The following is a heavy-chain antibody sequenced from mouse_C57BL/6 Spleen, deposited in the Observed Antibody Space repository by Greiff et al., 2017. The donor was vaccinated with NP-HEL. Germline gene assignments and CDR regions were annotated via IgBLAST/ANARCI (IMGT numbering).Heavy chain of an antibody. CDR2: IDPSDSET. V-gene: IGHV1-52*01. CDR1: GYTFTSYW. CDR3: ARRRDYYGLDY. Sequence: QVQLKQPGAELVRPGSSVKLSCKASGYTFTSYWMHWVKQRPIQGLEWIGNIDPSDSETHYNQKFKDKATLTVDKSSSTAYMQLSSLTSEDSAVYYCARRRDYYGLDYWGQGTTLTVSS. J-gene: IGHJ2*01. D-gene: IGHD1-2*01.